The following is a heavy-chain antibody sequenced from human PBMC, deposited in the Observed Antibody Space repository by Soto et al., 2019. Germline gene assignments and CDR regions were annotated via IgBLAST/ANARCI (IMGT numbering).Heavy chain of an antibody. CDR3: ARGRENDP. CDR2: INPNSGGT. J-gene: IGHJ5*02. D-gene: IGHD3-10*01. Sequence: QVQLVQSGAEVKKPGASVKVSCKASGYTFTNYYIHWVRQAPGQGLEWMGWINPNSGGTSYAQKFQGRVALTRDTSISTAYMELNSLRADDTAMYYCARGRENDPWGQGTLVNVSS. CDR1: GYTFTNYY. V-gene: IGHV1-2*02.